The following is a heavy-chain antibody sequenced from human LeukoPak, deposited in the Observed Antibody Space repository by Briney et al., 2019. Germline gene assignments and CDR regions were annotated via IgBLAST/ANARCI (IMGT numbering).Heavy chain of an antibody. D-gene: IGHD3-22*01. V-gene: IGHV4-61*01. J-gene: IGHJ3*02. Sequence: SETLSLTCTVSGDSISSGSYYWSWIRQPPGKGLEWIGYIYDSGSTNYNPSLKSRVTISVDTSKNQFSLKLSSVTAADTAVYFCACLTTAEAFDIWGQGTMTVSS. CDR3: ACLTTAEAFDI. CDR1: GDSISSGSYY. CDR2: IYDSGST.